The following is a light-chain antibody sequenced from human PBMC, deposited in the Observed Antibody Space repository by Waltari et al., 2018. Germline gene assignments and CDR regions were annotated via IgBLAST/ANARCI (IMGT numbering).Light chain of an antibody. CDR3: PSYDGTNWV. J-gene: IGLJ3*02. Sequence: TISCSGSSGSIASNYVQWYQQRPGSAPNTVIYEDHQRPSGVPDRFSGSLDSSSNPASLTISGLKTEDEADYYCPSYDGTNWVFGGGTKLTVL. CDR1: SGSIASNY. V-gene: IGLV6-57*02. CDR2: EDH.